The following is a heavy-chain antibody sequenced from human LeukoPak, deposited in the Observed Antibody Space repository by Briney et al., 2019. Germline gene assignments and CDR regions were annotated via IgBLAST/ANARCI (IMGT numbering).Heavy chain of an antibody. CDR1: GFTFGDYA. CDR2: IRSKTYGRTT. V-gene: IGHV3-49*04. Sequence: PGRSLRLSCTASGFTFGDYAVTWVRQAPGEGLEWVGLIRSKTYGRTTESAASVKGRFTFSRDDSKSIAYLQLDSLKTEDTAVYYCTRAITDYGRKYYFDSWGQGTLVTVSS. CDR3: TRAITDYGRKYYFDS. D-gene: IGHD4/OR15-4a*01. J-gene: IGHJ4*02.